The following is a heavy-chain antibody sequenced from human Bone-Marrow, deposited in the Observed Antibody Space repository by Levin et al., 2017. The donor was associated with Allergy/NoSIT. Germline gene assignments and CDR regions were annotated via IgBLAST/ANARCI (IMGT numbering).Heavy chain of an antibody. J-gene: IGHJ4*02. CDR1: GYSFTTYW. V-gene: IGHV5-51*01. CDR2: IYPRDSDT. CDR3: ARLREATVTTTLDY. Sequence: GESLKISCKGSGYSFTTYWIAWVRQMPGKGLDWMGIIYPRDSDTRYSPSFQGQVTISADKSISTAYVQWSSLRASDAAIYYCARLREATVTTTLDYWGQGTLVTVSS. D-gene: IGHD4-17*01.